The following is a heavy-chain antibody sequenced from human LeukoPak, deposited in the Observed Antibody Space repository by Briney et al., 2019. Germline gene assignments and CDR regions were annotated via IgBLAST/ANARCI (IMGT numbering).Heavy chain of an antibody. CDR2: IIPIFGTT. CDR3: ARSAYSSSWLLYTRLGPFDY. D-gene: IGHD6-13*01. Sequence: GASVKVSCKASGGTFSSYAISWVRQAPGQGLEWMGGIIPIFGTTNYAQKFQGRVTITADKSTITAYMELSSLRSEDTAVYYCARSAYSSSWLLYTRLGPFDYWGQGTLVTVSS. J-gene: IGHJ4*02. CDR1: GGTFSSYA. V-gene: IGHV1-69*06.